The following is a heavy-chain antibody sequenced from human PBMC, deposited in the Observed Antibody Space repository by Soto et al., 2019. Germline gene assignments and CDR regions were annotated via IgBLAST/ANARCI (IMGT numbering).Heavy chain of an antibody. D-gene: IGHD5-12*01. Sequence: GASVKVSCKASGCTFSSYAISWVRQAPGQGLEWMGGIIPIFGTANYAQKFQGRVTITADKSTSTAYMELSSLRSEDTAVYYCARAGDIVATITHYYYYGMDVWGQGTTVTVSS. CDR3: ARAGDIVATITHYYYYGMDV. J-gene: IGHJ6*02. CDR2: IIPIFGTA. CDR1: GCTFSSYA. V-gene: IGHV1-69*06.